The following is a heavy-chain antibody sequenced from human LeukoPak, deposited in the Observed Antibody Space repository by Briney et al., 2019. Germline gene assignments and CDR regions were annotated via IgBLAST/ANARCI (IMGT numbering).Heavy chain of an antibody. CDR1: GYTFTGYY. V-gene: IGHV1-2*06. D-gene: IGHD3-3*01. Sequence: GASVKVSCKASGYTFTGYYMHWVRQAPGQGLEWMGRINPNSGGTNYAQKFQGRVTMTRDTSISTAYMEVNRLTSDDTAVYYCARNDFWSGYYMDYWGQGTLVTVSS. CDR2: INPNSGGT. J-gene: IGHJ4*02. CDR3: ARNDFWSGYYMDY.